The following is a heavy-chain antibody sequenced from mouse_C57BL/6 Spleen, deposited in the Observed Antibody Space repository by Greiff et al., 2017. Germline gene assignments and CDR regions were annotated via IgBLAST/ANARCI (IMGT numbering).Heavy chain of an antibody. J-gene: IGHJ2*01. CDR1: GFTFSSDA. D-gene: IGHD2-4*01. Sequence: EVQLVESGGGLVKPGGSLKLSCAASGFTFSSDAMSWVRQTPEKRLEWVATISDGGSYTYYPDNVKGRFTISGDNTKNNLYLQMSQLTSEDTAMYYCARVKGYYDYGRGYYFGCWGQGTTLTVS. CDR2: ISDGGSYT. V-gene: IGHV5-4*01. CDR3: ARVKGYYDYGRGYYFGC.